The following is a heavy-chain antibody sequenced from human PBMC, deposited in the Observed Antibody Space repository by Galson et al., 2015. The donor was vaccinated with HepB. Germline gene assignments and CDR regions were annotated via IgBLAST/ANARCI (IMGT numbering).Heavy chain of an antibody. J-gene: IGHJ4*02. CDR2: ISAYNGNT. Sequence: SVKVSCKASGYTFTSYGISWVRQAPGQGLEWMGWISAYNGNTNYAQKLQGRVTMTTDTSTSTAYMELRSLRSDDTAVYYCAKDPPLTMDRGVIEAIRHFDSWGQGTLVIVSS. D-gene: IGHD3-10*01. CDR1: GYTFTSYG. CDR3: AKDPPLTMDRGVIEAIRHFDS. V-gene: IGHV1-18*01.